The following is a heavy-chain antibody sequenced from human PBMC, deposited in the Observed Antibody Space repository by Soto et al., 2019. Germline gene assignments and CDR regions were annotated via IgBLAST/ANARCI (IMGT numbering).Heavy chain of an antibody. D-gene: IGHD3-10*01. CDR1: GGSISSYY. V-gene: IGHV4-59*01. CDR3: ARVVRGVIGGMDV. J-gene: IGHJ6*02. Sequence: ASETLSLTCTVSGGSISSYYWSWIRQPPGKGLEWIGYTYYSGSTNYNPSLKSRVTISVDTSKNQFSLKLSSVTAADTAVYYCARVVRGVIGGMDVWGQGTTVTVSS. CDR2: TYYSGST.